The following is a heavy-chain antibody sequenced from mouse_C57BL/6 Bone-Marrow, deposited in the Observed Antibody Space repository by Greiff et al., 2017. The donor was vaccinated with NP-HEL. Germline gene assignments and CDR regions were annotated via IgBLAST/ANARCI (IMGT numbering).Heavy chain of an antibody. D-gene: IGHD1-1*01. J-gene: IGHJ2*01. CDR3: TRGEDYGSSYLYYFDY. CDR2: IDPETGGT. Sequence: VNLVESGAELVRPGASVTLSCKASGYTFTDYEMHWVKQTPVHGLEWIGAIDPETGGTAYNQKFKGKAILTADKSSSTAYMELRSLTSEDSAVYYCTRGEDYGSSYLYYFDYWGQGTTLTVSS. CDR1: GYTFTDYE. V-gene: IGHV1-15*01.